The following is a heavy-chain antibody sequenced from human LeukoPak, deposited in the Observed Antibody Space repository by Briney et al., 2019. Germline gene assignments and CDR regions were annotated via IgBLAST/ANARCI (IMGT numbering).Heavy chain of an antibody. CDR1: GGSISSSSYF. V-gene: IGHV4-39*01. Sequence: QASETLSLTCTVSGGSISSSSYFWGWIRQPPGKGLEWIGSIYYSGSTYYNPSLKSRVTISVDTSKNQFSLKLSSVTAADTAVYYCARAHSSGWPHMFDPWGQGTLVTVPS. J-gene: IGHJ5*02. D-gene: IGHD6-19*01. CDR3: ARAHSSGWPHMFDP. CDR2: IYYSGST.